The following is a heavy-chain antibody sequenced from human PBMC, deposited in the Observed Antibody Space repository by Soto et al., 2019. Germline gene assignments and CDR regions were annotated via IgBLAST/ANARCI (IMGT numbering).Heavy chain of an antibody. CDR2: MNPNRGNT. CDR3: ARGLRGPAAYPKSRRIYYYYMDG. V-gene: IGHV1-8*01. D-gene: IGHD2-2*01. CDR1: GYTFTSYD. Sequence: QVQLVQSGAEVKKPGASVKVSCKASGYTFTSYDSNWVRQATGQGLEWMGWMNPNRGNTGYAQKFQGRVPMTRNTSIRTAYMEMSSLRSEDTAVYYCARGLRGPAAYPKSRRIYYYYMDGWGKGTPVTVSS. J-gene: IGHJ6*03.